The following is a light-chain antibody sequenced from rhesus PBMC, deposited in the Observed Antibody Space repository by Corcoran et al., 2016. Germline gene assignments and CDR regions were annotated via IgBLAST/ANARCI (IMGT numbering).Light chain of an antibody. Sequence: DIVMTQTPLSLPVTPGEPASISCRSSQSLLDSEDGNTYLDWYLQKPGQSPKLLIYEVSNRAAGVPERLSGSGSDTDFTLKISRVEAEDVGVYYCMQALEFPYSFGQGTKVEIK. CDR2: EVS. V-gene: IGKV2-104*02. CDR3: MQALEFPYS. J-gene: IGKJ2*01. CDR1: QSLLDSEDGNTY.